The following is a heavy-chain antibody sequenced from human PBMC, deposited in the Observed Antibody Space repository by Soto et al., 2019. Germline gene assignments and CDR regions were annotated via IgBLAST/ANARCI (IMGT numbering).Heavy chain of an antibody. CDR1: GYTFTDYY. Sequence: QVQLVQSGAEVKKPGASVKVSCKASGYTFTDYYIHWVRQTPGQGLEWMGRINPDGGGTKYAQKFQGRVTMTTDTSIQTAFMEVNRLTSDDTATFYCARDLDGYTPFESWGQGTLIIVSS. CDR3: ARDLDGYTPFES. V-gene: IGHV1-2*02. J-gene: IGHJ5*01. CDR2: INPDGGGT. D-gene: IGHD1-1*01.